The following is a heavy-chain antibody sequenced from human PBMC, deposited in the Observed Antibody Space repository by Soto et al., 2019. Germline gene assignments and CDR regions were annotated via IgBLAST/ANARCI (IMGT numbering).Heavy chain of an antibody. CDR3: GRGGGINWFDF. Sequence: SQTLSLPCTVSAGSISSGGYYWSWLRQHPGKGLEWIGYIYYSGSTYYNPSLKSRVTISVDTSKNQFSLKLSSVTAADTAVYYCGRGGGINWFDFWGRGTLVIVSS. D-gene: IGHD2-21*01. CDR2: IYYSGST. V-gene: IGHV4-31*03. J-gene: IGHJ5*01. CDR1: AGSISSGGYY.